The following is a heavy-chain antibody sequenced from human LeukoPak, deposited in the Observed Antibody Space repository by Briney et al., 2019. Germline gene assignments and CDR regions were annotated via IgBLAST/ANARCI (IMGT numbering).Heavy chain of an antibody. CDR1: GGSISSYY. V-gene: IGHV4-59*01. J-gene: IGHJ4*02. Sequence: PSETLSLTCTVSGGSISSYYWSWIRQPPGKGLEWIGYIYYSGSTNYSPSLKSRVTISVDTSKNQFSLKLSSVTAADTAVYYCARGRRGAAAVGSFDYWGQGTLVTVSS. CDR3: ARGRRGAAAVGSFDY. D-gene: IGHD6-13*01. CDR2: IYYSGST.